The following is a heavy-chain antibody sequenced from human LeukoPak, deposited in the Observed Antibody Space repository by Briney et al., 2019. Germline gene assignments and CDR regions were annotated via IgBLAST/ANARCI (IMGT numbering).Heavy chain of an antibody. CDR1: GFTFSSYG. V-gene: IGHV3-30*02. D-gene: IGHD3-10*01. CDR2: IRHDGSNE. Sequence: PGGSLRLSCVGSGFTFSSYGMHWVRQAAGKGLEWVAFIRHDGSNEYYADSVKGRFTFSRDNSKNTLFLQMNSLRVEEMAVYYCAKEVHPYDSGTYYFDYWGRGTLVTVSS. J-gene: IGHJ4*02. CDR3: AKEVHPYDSGTYYFDY.